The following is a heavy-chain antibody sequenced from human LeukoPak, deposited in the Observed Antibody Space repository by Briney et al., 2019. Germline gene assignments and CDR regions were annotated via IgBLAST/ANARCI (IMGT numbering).Heavy chain of an antibody. Sequence: GGSLRLSCAASGFTFSAYEMNWVRQAPGKGLEWVSYISSSDSTIYYADSVKGRFTISRDNAKNSLYLQMNSLRAEDTAVYYCARGYNWNDPSIFDYWGQGTLVTVSS. CDR1: GFTFSAYE. D-gene: IGHD1-1*01. V-gene: IGHV3-48*03. J-gene: IGHJ4*02. CDR2: ISSSDSTI. CDR3: ARGYNWNDPSIFDY.